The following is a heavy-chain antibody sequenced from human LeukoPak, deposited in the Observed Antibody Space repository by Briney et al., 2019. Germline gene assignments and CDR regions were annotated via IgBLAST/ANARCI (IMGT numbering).Heavy chain of an antibody. J-gene: IGHJ4*02. Sequence: PSETLSLTCTVSGGSISSSSYYWGWIRQPPGKGLEWIGSIYYSGSAYYNPSLKSRVTISVDTSKNQFSLKLSSVTAADTAVYYCARGLDYGGYYWGQGTLVTVSS. CDR1: GGSISSSSYY. CDR2: IYYSGSA. D-gene: IGHD4-17*01. CDR3: ARGLDYGGYY. V-gene: IGHV4-39*07.